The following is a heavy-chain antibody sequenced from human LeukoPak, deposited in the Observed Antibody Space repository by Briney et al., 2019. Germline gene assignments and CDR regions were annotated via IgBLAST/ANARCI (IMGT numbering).Heavy chain of an antibody. Sequence: GGSLRLSCSASGFTFSSYALHWVRQAPGKGLEYASAISTTGGNTYYADSVRDRFTISRDNSKNTLYLQMSSLRAEDTAVYYCVRTIGQYDYWGQGTLVTVSS. V-gene: IGHV3-64D*09. D-gene: IGHD1/OR15-1a*01. CDR2: ISTTGGNT. J-gene: IGHJ4*02. CDR1: GFTFSSYA. CDR3: VRTIGQYDY.